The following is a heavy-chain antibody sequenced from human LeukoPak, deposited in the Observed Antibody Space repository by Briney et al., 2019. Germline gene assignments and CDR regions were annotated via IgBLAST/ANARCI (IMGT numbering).Heavy chain of an antibody. V-gene: IGHV4-59*08. Sequence: SETLSLTCSVSGGSISSYYWSWIRQPPGKGLEWIGYIYYSGSTNYNPSLKSRVTISVDTSKNQFSLKLSSVTAADTAVYYCARVGGQQAPDYWGQGTLVTVSS. J-gene: IGHJ4*02. CDR1: GGSISSYY. CDR3: ARVGGQQAPDY. D-gene: IGHD6-13*01. CDR2: IYYSGST.